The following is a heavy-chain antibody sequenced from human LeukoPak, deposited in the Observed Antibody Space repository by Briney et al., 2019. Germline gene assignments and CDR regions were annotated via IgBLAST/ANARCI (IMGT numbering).Heavy chain of an antibody. CDR1: GYTFSSYG. Sequence: ASVKVSCKASGYTFSSYGINWVRQAPGQGLEWMGWIATYNGKTKYAEKVQGRVTMTTDTSTTTAYMELRTLRSDDTAVYYCARDMVGLAADGNWFDPWGQGTLVTVSS. V-gene: IGHV1-18*01. D-gene: IGHD6-13*01. J-gene: IGHJ5*02. CDR2: IATYNGKT. CDR3: ARDMVGLAADGNWFDP.